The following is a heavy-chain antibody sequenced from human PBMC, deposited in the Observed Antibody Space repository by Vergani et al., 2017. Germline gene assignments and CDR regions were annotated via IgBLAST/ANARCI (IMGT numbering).Heavy chain of an antibody. Sequence: QVQLVESGGGVVQPGRSLRLSCAASGFTFSSYGMHWVRQAPGKGLEWVAVIWYDGSNKYYADSVKGRFTISRDNSKNTLYLQMNSLRAEDTAVYYCAREPVTTDYYCGMDVWGQGTTVTVSS. CDR1: GFTFSSYG. CDR2: IWYDGSNK. V-gene: IGHV3-33*01. CDR3: AREPVTTDYYCGMDV. D-gene: IGHD4-11*01. J-gene: IGHJ6*02.